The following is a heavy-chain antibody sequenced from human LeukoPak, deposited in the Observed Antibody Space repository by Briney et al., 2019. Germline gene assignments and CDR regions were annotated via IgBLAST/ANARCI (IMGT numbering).Heavy chain of an antibody. D-gene: IGHD3-16*02. CDR1: GYTFTSND. J-gene: IGHJ4*02. Sequence: ASVKVSCKASGYTFTSNDINWVRQATGQGLEWMGWINPNSGGTNYAQKFQGRVTMTRDTSISTAYMELSRLRSDDTAVYYCASTVRLGELSLPSYWGQGTLVTVSS. CDR2: INPNSGGT. CDR3: ASTVRLGELSLPSY. V-gene: IGHV1-2*02.